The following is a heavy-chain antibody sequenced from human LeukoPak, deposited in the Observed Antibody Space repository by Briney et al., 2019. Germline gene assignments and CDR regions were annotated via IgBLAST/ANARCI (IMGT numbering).Heavy chain of an antibody. CDR1: GGSISSYY. V-gene: IGHV4-59*01. Sequence: PSETLSLTCTVSGGSISSYYWSWIRQPPGKELEWIGYTYYSGSTNYNPSLKSRVTISVDTSKNRFSLKVYSVTAGDTAVYYCARGRGLDYWGQGTLVTVSS. J-gene: IGHJ4*02. CDR2: TYYSGST. CDR3: ARGRGLDY.